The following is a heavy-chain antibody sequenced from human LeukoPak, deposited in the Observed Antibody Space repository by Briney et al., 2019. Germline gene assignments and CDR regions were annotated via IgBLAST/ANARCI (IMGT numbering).Heavy chain of an antibody. D-gene: IGHD3-16*01. V-gene: IGHV4-39*07. J-gene: IGHJ4*02. CDR3: ARDMKLGFDY. CDR2: IYYSGST. CDR1: GGSISSSSYY. Sequence: SETLSLTCTVSGGSISSSSYYWGWLRQPPGKGLEWIGSIYYSGSTYYNPSLKSRVTISVDTSKNQFSLKLSSVTAADTAVYYCARDMKLGFDYWGQGTLVTVSS.